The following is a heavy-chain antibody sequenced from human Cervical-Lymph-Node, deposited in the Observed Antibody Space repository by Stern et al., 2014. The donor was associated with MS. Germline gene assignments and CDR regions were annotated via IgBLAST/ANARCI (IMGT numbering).Heavy chain of an antibody. D-gene: IGHD3-16*01. J-gene: IGHJ6*02. CDR1: GFTLDDYA. CDR2: ISWNSGKI. V-gene: IGHV3-9*01. Sequence: EVQLVESGGGLVQPGRSLRLSCEASGFTLDDYAMHWVRQGPGKGLEWVSGISWNSGKIGYADSVKGRFTISRDNDKNSLYLQMNSLRAEDTALYYCAKPLYHSYGMDVWGQGTTVTVSS. CDR3: AKPLYHSYGMDV.